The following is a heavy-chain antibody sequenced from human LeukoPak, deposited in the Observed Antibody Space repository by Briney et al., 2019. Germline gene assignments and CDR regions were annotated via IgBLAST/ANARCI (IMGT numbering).Heavy chain of an antibody. D-gene: IGHD4-17*01. J-gene: IGHJ6*02. Sequence: GGSLRLSCAASGFTFSRNGMHWVRQAPGKGLEWVAVISHDGTNKYHADSVKGRFTISRDNSKNTLYLQMSSLRAEDTAVYYCTKAHLSGYGDYVRFHYNGMDVWGQGTTVSVSS. CDR2: ISHDGTNK. V-gene: IGHV3-30*18. CDR3: TKAHLSGYGDYVRFHYNGMDV. CDR1: GFTFSRNG.